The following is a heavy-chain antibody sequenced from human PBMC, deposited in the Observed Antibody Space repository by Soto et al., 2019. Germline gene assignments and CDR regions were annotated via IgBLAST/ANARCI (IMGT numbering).Heavy chain of an antibody. CDR2: IWYDGSNK. J-gene: IGHJ4*02. Sequence: GGSLRLSCAASGFTFSSYGMHWVRQAPGKGLEWVAVIWYDGSNKYYADSVKGRFTISRDNSKNTLYLQMNSLRAEDTAVYYCARIHRRGIQPSAIDYFDYWGQGTLVTVSS. V-gene: IGHV3-33*01. CDR3: ARIHRRGIQPSAIDYFDY. CDR1: GFTFSSYG. D-gene: IGHD3-16*01.